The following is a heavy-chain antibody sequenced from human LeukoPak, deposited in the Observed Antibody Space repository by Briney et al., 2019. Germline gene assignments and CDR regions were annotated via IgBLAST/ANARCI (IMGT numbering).Heavy chain of an antibody. CDR2: IYYSGST. D-gene: IGHD3-22*01. J-gene: IGHJ4*02. V-gene: IGHV4-31*03. CDR3: ARDRDGYNSLDY. Sequence: TSETLSLTCSVSGGSISSGTYYWSWIRQPPGKGLEWIGYIYYSGSTYYNPSLKSRLFTSVDRSKNQFSLSLSSVTSADTAVYYCARDRDGYNSLDYWGQGTLVTVSS. CDR1: GGSISSGTYY.